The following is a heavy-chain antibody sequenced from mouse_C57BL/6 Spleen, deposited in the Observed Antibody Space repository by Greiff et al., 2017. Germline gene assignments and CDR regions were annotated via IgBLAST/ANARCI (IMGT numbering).Heavy chain of an antibody. CDR1: GFTFSDYG. V-gene: IGHV5-17*01. CDR2: ISSGSSTI. Sequence: EVKLVESGGGLVKPGGSLKLSCAASGFTFSDYGMHWVRQAPEKGLEWVAYISSGSSTIYYADTVKGRFTISRDNAKNTLFLQMTSLRSEDTAMYYCASSDYSNPWYFDVWGTGTTVTVSS. J-gene: IGHJ1*03. D-gene: IGHD2-5*01. CDR3: ASSDYSNPWYFDV.